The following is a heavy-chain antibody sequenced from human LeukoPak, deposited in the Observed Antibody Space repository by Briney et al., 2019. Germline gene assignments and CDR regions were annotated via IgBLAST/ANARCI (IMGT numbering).Heavy chain of an antibody. CDR2: TNHRGSA. J-gene: IGHJ4*02. CDR1: GGSFSGYS. V-gene: IGHV4-34*01. D-gene: IGHD6-19*01. CDR3: ARVSRWFLAVAGYADF. Sequence: SETLSLTCAFSGGSFSGYSWSWIRHTPGEGLEWIGETNHRGSANYNPSLKSRVTISVDASKRQFSLKLSSVTAADTAVYYCARVSRWFLAVAGYADFWGQGTQVTVSS.